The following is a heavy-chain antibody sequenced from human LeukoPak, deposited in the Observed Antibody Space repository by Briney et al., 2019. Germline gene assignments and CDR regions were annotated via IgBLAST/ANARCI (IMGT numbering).Heavy chain of an antibody. CDR2: ISYSGTT. Sequence: SETLSLTCTVSDDSISSSSHFWGWIRQPPGKGLEWIGSISYSGTTYYNPSLKSRVTISVDTSKNRFSLNLSSVTAADTAVYYCARGVRYSHGLRQNLDDYWGQGTLVTVSS. V-gene: IGHV4-39*01. D-gene: IGHD5-18*01. CDR1: DDSISSSSHF. J-gene: IGHJ4*02. CDR3: ARGVRYSHGLRQNLDDY.